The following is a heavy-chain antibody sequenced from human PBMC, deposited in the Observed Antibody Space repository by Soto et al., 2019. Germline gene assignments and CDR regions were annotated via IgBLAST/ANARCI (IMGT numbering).Heavy chain of an antibody. CDR2: ISSAGDSS. Sequence: GGSLRLSCAASGFTFSSYEMNWVRQAPGKTLEWVSYISSAGDSSYYADSVKSRFTISRDNAKNSLYLQMNSLRVEDTAVYYCARVYCSTTTCHVQAFDHWGQGALVTVSS. V-gene: IGHV3-48*03. CDR3: ARVYCSTTTCHVQAFDH. J-gene: IGHJ4*02. CDR1: GFTFSSYE. D-gene: IGHD2-2*01.